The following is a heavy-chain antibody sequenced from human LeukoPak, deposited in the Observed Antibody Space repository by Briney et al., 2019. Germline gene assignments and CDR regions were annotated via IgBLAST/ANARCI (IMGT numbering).Heavy chain of an antibody. Sequence: QPGRSLRLSCAASGFTFDDYAMHWVRHAPGKGLEWVSGISWNSGSIGYADSVKGRFTISRDNAKNSLYLQMNSLRAEDTALYYCARFTIFGVAYNAFDIWGQGTMVTVSS. V-gene: IGHV3-9*01. J-gene: IGHJ3*02. D-gene: IGHD3-3*01. CDR1: GFTFDDYA. CDR2: ISWNSGSI. CDR3: ARFTIFGVAYNAFDI.